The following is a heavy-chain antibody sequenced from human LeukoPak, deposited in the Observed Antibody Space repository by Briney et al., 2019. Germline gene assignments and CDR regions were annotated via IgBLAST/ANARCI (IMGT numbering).Heavy chain of an antibody. J-gene: IGHJ4*02. CDR1: GFTFSSYW. Sequence: GGSLRLSCAASGFTFSSYWMSWVRQAPGKGLEWVANIKQDGSEKYYVDSVKGRFTISRDNAKNSLYLQMNSLRAEDTAVYYCAREQYTYSSSWFLQYCFDYWGQGTLVTVSS. V-gene: IGHV3-7*01. CDR2: IKQDGSEK. CDR3: AREQYTYSSSWFLQYCFDY. D-gene: IGHD6-13*01.